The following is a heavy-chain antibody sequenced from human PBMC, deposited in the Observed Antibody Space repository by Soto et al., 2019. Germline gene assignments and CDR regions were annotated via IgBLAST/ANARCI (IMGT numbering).Heavy chain of an antibody. V-gene: IGHV3-74*01. Sequence: EVQLVESGGGLVQPGGSVRLSCAASGFTLSGYWMHWVRQVPGKGLVWVSRVNSDGSMTAYADSVKGRFTISRDNAKNTLYLEMNSRKVDDTAVYYGARGKDQRNTQTYSYFDSWGQGTQVAVSS. J-gene: IGHJ4*02. CDR2: VNSDGSMT. D-gene: IGHD5-18*01. CDR3: ARGKDQRNTQTYSYFDS. CDR1: GFTLSGYW.